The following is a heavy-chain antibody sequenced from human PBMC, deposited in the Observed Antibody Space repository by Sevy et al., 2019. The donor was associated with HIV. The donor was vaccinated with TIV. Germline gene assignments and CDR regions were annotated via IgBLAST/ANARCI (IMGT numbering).Heavy chain of an antibody. CDR3: AREGYCSSTSCYVVYYYGMDV. V-gene: IGHV1-69*13. Sequence: ASVKVSCKASGGTFSSYAISWVRQAPGQGLEWMGGIIPIFGTANYAQKFQGRVTITADESTSTAYMELSSLRSEDTAGYYCAREGYCSSTSCYVVYYYGMDVWGQGTTVTVSS. CDR2: IIPIFGTA. D-gene: IGHD2-2*01. J-gene: IGHJ6*02. CDR1: GGTFSSYA.